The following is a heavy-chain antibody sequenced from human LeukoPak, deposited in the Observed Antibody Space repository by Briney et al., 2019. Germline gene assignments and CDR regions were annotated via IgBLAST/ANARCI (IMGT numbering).Heavy chain of an antibody. CDR1: GYTFTGYY. CDR2: INPNSGGT. CDR3: ARDLKYCSSTSCYEDY. V-gene: IGHV1-2*02. J-gene: IGHJ4*02. D-gene: IGHD2-2*01. Sequence: GASVKVSCKASGYTFTGYYMHWVRQAPGQGLEWMGWINPNSGGTNYAQKFQGRVTMTRDTSISTAYMELSRLRSDDTAVYYCARDLKYCSSTSCYEDYWGQGTLVTVSS.